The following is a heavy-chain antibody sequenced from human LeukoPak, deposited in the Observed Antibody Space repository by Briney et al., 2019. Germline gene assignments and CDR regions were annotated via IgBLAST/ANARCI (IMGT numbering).Heavy chain of an antibody. J-gene: IGHJ4*02. Sequence: GGSLRLSCAASGFSFSAYWVTWVRQAPGTGLEWVANINPAGSETYYVDPVKGRFSISRDNAKILVYLQMNSLRAEDTAVYHCARFGYVAAVDVWGQGTPVTVSS. CDR1: GFSFSAYW. V-gene: IGHV3-7*01. CDR3: ARFGYVAAVDV. CDR2: INPAGSET. D-gene: IGHD2-15*01.